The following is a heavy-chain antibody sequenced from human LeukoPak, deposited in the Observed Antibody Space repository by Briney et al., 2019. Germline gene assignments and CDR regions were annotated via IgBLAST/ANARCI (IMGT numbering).Heavy chain of an antibody. D-gene: IGHD2-2*01. V-gene: IGHV1-18*04. J-gene: IGHJ5*02. Sequence: ASVKVSCKASGYTFTSYGISWVRQAPGQGLEWMGWISAYNGNTNYAQKLQGRVTMTTDTSTSTAYMELRSLRSDDTAVYCCARDYCSTSCYASWFDPWGQGTLVTVSS. CDR1: GYTFTSYG. CDR3: ARDYCSTSCYASWFDP. CDR2: ISAYNGNT.